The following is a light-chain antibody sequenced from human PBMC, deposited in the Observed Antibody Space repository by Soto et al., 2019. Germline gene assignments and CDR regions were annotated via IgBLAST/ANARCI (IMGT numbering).Light chain of an antibody. CDR2: GAS. CDR1: QSVSSSY. V-gene: IGKV3-20*01. J-gene: IGKJ1*01. CDR3: QQCGSSPPT. Sequence: IVLTQSPGTLSLSPGESTTLSCRASQSVSSSYLVWYQQRPGQAPRLLMSGASSRALGIPDRFSGRGSGTDFTLTISRLEPEDFAVYYCQQCGSSPPTFGQGTKVDIK.